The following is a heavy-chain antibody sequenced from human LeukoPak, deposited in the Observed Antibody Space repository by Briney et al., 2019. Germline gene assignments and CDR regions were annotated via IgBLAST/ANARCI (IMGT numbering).Heavy chain of an antibody. Sequence: SETLSLTCTVSGGSISSYYWSWIRKPPGKGLEWIGYIYYSGSTNYNPSLKSRVTISVDTSKNQFSLKLSSVTAADTAVYYCARNLKQWLDPYDAFDIWGQGTMVTVSS. CDR3: ARNLKQWLDPYDAFDI. J-gene: IGHJ3*02. CDR1: GGSISSYY. CDR2: IYYSGST. V-gene: IGHV4-59*01. D-gene: IGHD6-19*01.